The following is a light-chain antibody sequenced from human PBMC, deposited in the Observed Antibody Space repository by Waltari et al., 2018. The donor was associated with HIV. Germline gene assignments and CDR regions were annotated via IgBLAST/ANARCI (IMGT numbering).Light chain of an antibody. CDR2: KVS. J-gene: IGKJ2*01. Sequence: EIVMTQTPLSSRVTLGQPTSLSCKSSQSLVHNDGNTYFSWLHQRPGQPLRLLIFKVSDRISGVSDRFRGGGARTNFTLEITRVEPEDVGLYYCMQATQFPRTFGQGTKLEIK. CDR3: MQATQFPRT. V-gene: IGKV2-24*01. CDR1: QSLVHNDGNTY.